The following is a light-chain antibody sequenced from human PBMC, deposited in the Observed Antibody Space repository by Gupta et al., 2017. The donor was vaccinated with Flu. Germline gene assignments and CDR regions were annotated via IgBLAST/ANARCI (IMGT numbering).Light chain of an antibody. CDR1: QSIRSY. V-gene: IGKV1-39*01. Sequence: SSLSASVGDRGTMTCRASQSIRSYLNWYEQKRRQAPKLLIYAESSWQSGVSSRFSDSGYGKDVTLSISRRQQEEFASYYCQQNDSNPSLTFGQGTRLDIK. J-gene: IGKJ5*01. CDR3: QQNDSNPSLT. CDR2: AES.